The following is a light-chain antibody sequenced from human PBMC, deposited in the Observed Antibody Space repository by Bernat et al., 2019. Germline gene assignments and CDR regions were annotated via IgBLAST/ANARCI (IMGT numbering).Light chain of an antibody. CDR1: QSVSSN. Sequence: EIVMTQSPATLSVSPGERATLSCRASQSVSSNLAWYQQKPGQAPRLLIYGASIRAIGIPARFSGSGSGTEFTLTISSLQSEDFAVYYCQQDNSWPPTFGQGTKLKIK. CDR2: GAS. V-gene: IGKV3-15*01. J-gene: IGKJ2*01. CDR3: QQDNSWPPT.